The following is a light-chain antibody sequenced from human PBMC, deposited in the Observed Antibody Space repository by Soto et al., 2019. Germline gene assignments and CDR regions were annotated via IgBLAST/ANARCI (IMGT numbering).Light chain of an antibody. CDR1: SSDVGGYKH. V-gene: IGLV2-14*01. CDR3: NSQRSSGTRV. Sequence: QSVLTQPASVSGSPGQSITISCTGTSSDVGGYKHVSWYQHHPGKAPKPMIYEVSNRPSGVSNRFAGSKSGYTASLIISGVQAEDEADYYCNSQRSSGTRVFGSGTKLTVL. CDR2: EVS. J-gene: IGLJ1*01.